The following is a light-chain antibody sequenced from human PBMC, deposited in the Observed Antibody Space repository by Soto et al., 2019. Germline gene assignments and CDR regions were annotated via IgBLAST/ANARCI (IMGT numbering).Light chain of an antibody. J-gene: IGLJ2*01. CDR2: ELF. CDR1: GSDIGGFNY. CDR3: SSYIGIVV. V-gene: IGLV2-8*01. Sequence: QSALTQPPSASGSPGQSVTISCTGPGSDIGGFNYVSWYQHHPGKAPKLMIYELFKRPSGVPDRFSGSKSGNTASLTVSGLQPEDEADYYCSSYIGIVVFGGGTQLTVL.